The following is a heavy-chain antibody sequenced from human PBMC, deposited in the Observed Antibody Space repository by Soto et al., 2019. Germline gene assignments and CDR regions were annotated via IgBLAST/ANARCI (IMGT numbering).Heavy chain of an antibody. CDR2: ISGGGGRT. V-gene: IGHV3-23*01. Sequence: EVQLLESGGGLVQPGGPRSLPGAAPGFTFSTKAWSWVRQAPGKGLGWVSAISGGGGRTDYPDSVKGRFPISRDNSKNTLYLQMNSLRAEDTAVYYCARRSSGWYFDYWGQGTLVTVSS. D-gene: IGHD6-19*01. CDR3: ARRSSGWYFDY. CDR1: GFTFSTKA. J-gene: IGHJ4*02.